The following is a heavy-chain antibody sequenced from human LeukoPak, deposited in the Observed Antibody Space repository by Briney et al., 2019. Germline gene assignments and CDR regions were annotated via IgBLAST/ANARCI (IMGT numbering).Heavy chain of an antibody. CDR2: ISAYNGNT. CDR3: ARANYDFWSGYYYYYMDV. J-gene: IGHJ6*03. CDR1: GYTFTSYG. V-gene: IGHV1-18*01. D-gene: IGHD3-3*01. Sequence: ASVKVSCKASGYTFTSYGISWVRQAPGQGLEWMGWISAYNGNTNYAQKLQGRVTMTTDTSTSTAYMELRGLRSDDTAVYYCARANYDFWSGYYYYYMDVWGKGTTVTVSS.